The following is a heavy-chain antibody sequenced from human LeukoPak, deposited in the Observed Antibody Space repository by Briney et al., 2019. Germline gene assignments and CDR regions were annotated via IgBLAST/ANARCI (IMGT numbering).Heavy chain of an antibody. V-gene: IGHV3-53*01. J-gene: IGHJ4*02. CDR2: IYGVDGT. Sequence: PGGSLRLSCAASGFTVSSQYMNWVRRAPGKGLEWVSVIYGVDGTSYADSVKGRFTISTDNSKNTVYLQMNSLRAEDTAVYYCASDLIYWGQGTLVTVSS. CDR1: GFTVSSQY. CDR3: ASDLIY.